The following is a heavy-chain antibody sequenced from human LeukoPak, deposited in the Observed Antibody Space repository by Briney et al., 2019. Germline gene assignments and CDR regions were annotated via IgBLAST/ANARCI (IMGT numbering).Heavy chain of an antibody. D-gene: IGHD3-22*01. CDR2: IYYSGST. J-gene: IGHJ3*02. V-gene: IGHV4-59*01. Sequence: PSETLSLTCTVSGGSISSYYWSWIRQPPGKGLEWIGYIYYSGSTNCNPSLKSRVTISVDTSKNQFSLKLSSVTAADTAVYYCARDYYDSSENAFDIWGQGTMVTVSS. CDR1: GGSISSYY. CDR3: ARDYYDSSENAFDI.